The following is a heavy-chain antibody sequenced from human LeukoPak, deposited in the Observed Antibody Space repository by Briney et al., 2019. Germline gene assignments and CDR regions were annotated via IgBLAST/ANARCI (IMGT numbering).Heavy chain of an antibody. CDR3: AKVISGRSGYYFDY. CDR1: GFTFSSYS. CDR2: ISGSGGST. V-gene: IGHV3-23*01. J-gene: IGHJ4*02. D-gene: IGHD3-3*02. Sequence: PGGSLRLSCAASGFTFSSYSMNWVRQAPGKGLEWVSAISGSGGSTYYADSVKGRFTISRDNSKNTLYLQMNSLRAEDTAVYYCAKVISGRSGYYFDYWGQGTLVTVSS.